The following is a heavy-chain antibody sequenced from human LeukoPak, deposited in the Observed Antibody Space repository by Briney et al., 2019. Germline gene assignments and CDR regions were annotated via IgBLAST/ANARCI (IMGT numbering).Heavy chain of an antibody. CDR2: ISSSSSYI. V-gene: IGHV3-21*01. CDR3: ARDHGSIAAPFEFDY. Sequence: PGGSLRLSCAASGFTFSSYAMSWVRQAPGKGLEWVSSISSSSSYIYYADSVKGRFTISRDNAKNSLYLQMNSLRAEDTAVYYCARDHGSIAAPFEFDYWGQGTLVTVSS. J-gene: IGHJ4*02. D-gene: IGHD6-6*01. CDR1: GFTFSSYA.